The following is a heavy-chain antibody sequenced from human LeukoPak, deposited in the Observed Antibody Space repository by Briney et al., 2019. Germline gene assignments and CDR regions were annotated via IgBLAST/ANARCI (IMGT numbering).Heavy chain of an antibody. CDR3: ARAIDYGYPGGY. CDR2: INQDGSEE. J-gene: IGHJ4*02. CDR1: GFTFRTYW. Sequence: SGGSLRLSCAASGFTFRTYWMSWIRQAPGNEPEWVADINQDGSEEYYLQSVQGRFTVSRDNAKNSLYLQMNNLRAEDTAVYYCARAIDYGYPGGYWGQGTLVTVSS. V-gene: IGHV3-7*01. D-gene: IGHD4-17*01.